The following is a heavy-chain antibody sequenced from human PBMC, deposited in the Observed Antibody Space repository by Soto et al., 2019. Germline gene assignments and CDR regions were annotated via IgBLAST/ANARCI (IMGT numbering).Heavy chain of an antibody. J-gene: IGHJ5*02. Sequence: GGSLSLSCAASGFTFSSYGMSWVRQAPGKGLEWVSAISGSGGSTYYADSVKGRFTISRDNSKNTLYLQMNSLRAEDTAVYYCAKDIAAAEVRFDPWGQGTLVTVSS. V-gene: IGHV3-23*01. CDR1: GFTFSSYG. CDR2: ISGSGGST. D-gene: IGHD6-13*01. CDR3: AKDIAAAEVRFDP.